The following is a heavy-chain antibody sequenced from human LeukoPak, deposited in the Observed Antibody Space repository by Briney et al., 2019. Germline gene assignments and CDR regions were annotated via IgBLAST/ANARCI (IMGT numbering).Heavy chain of an antibody. CDR3: ARDSSGYYTFDY. CDR1: GFTFSSYS. D-gene: IGHD3-22*01. V-gene: IGHV3-21*01. CDR2: ISSSSSYI. J-gene: IGHJ4*02. Sequence: TGGSLRLSCAASGFTFSSYSMNWVRQAPGKGLEWVSSISSSSSYIYYADSVKGRFTISRDNAKNSLYLQMNSLRAEDTAAYYCARDSSGYYTFDYWGQGTLVTVSS.